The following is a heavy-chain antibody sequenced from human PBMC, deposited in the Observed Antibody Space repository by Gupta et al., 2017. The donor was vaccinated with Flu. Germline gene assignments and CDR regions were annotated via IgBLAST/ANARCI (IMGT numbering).Heavy chain of an antibody. CDR1: GFTFSDSW. V-gene: IGHV3-15*01. CDR2: IKSKIDGETI. D-gene: IGHD2-15*01. CDR3: VTDLGSDYDVY. Sequence: EVHVVESGGDLVKPGGSLRLSCAASGFTFSDSWMSWVRQAPGKGLEWVGRIKSKIDGETIDYAAPVKGRFTISRDDSKNMLYLQMNSLKIEDTAMYYCVTDLGSDYDVYWGQGTLIHVSS. J-gene: IGHJ4*02.